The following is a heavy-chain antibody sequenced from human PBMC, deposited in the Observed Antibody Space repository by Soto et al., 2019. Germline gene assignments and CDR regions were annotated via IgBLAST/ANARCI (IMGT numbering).Heavy chain of an antibody. CDR3: AKDGPIIGPVEN. CDR2: ISASGART. V-gene: IGHV3-23*01. Sequence: EVQVLESGGGLVQPGGSLRLSCAASGFTFSDYAMTWVRQAPGRGLEWVAAISASGARTFKADSVKGRFTISRDNSQRRVFLEMSSLRVEDTAIYYCAKDGPIIGPVENWGQGTLVTVSA. CDR1: GFTFSDYA. J-gene: IGHJ4*02.